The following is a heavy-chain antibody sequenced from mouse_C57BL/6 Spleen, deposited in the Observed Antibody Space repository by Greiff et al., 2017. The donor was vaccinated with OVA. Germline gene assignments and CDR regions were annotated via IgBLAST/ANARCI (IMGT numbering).Heavy chain of an antibody. CDR1: GYAFTNYL. J-gene: IGHJ4*01. D-gene: IGHD2-4*01. Sequence: VQRVESGAELVRPGTSVKVSCKASGYAFTNYLIEWVKQRPGQGLEWIGVINPGSGGTNYNEKFKGKATLTADKSSSTAYMQLSSLTSEDSAVYFCARWGYYDYVDAMDYWGQGTSVTVSS. CDR3: ARWGYYDYVDAMDY. CDR2: INPGSGGT. V-gene: IGHV1-54*01.